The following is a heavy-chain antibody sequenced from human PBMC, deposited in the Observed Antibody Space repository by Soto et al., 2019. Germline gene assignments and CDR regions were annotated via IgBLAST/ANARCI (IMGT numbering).Heavy chain of an antibody. J-gene: IGHJ3*02. Sequence: SETLSLTCTVSGGSISSGGYYWSWIRQPPGKGLEWIGHIFHSGSTYYNPSLRSRLSMSVDTTKNQFFLNLNSVTAADTAVYFCARDDYYGSGSNAYDIWGQGTMVTVSS. CDR1: GGSISSGGYY. V-gene: IGHV4-31*03. D-gene: IGHD3-10*01. CDR3: ARDDYYGSGSNAYDI. CDR2: IFHSGST.